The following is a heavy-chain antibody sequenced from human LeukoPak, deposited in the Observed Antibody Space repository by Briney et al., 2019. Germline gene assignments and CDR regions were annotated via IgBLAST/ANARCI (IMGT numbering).Heavy chain of an antibody. V-gene: IGHV3-23*01. J-gene: IGHJ4*02. D-gene: IGHD6-19*01. CDR1: GCTFSTYT. CDR2: IYNSRAGI. CDR3: AKDVAPDSGWDLDY. Sequence: GGSLRLSCAASGCTFSTYTMSWVRQAPGKWLDWVSSIYNSRAGIFYADSVKGRFTISRDNSKNTLYLQMNSLRAEDTAVYYCAKDVAPDSGWDLDYWGQGTLVTVSS.